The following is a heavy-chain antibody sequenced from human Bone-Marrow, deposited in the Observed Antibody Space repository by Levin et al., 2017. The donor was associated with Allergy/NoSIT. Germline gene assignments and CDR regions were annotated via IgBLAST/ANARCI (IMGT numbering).Heavy chain of an antibody. CDR3: AKASRSSWPYYFDY. Sequence: AGESLKISCAASEFTFSSYAMIWVRQAPGRGLEWVSGISGSGGSTYYADSVKGRFTISRDNSRNTLYLQMNSLRAEDTAVYYCAKASRSSWPYYFDYWGQGTLVTVSS. CDR1: EFTFSSYA. CDR2: ISGSGGST. J-gene: IGHJ4*02. V-gene: IGHV3-23*01. D-gene: IGHD6-13*01.